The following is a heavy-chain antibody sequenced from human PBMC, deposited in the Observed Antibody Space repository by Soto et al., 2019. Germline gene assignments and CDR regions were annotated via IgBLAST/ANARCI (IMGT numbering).Heavy chain of an antibody. Sequence: PGGSLRLSCAASGFTFSSYAMSWVRQAPGKGLEWVSAISGSGGSTYYADSVKGRFTISRDNSKNTLYLQMNSLRAEDTAVYYCAKVPRDIVLMVYAIRYWGQGTLVTVSS. J-gene: IGHJ4*02. V-gene: IGHV3-23*01. CDR1: GFTFSSYA. CDR2: ISGSGGST. D-gene: IGHD2-8*01. CDR3: AKVPRDIVLMVYAIRY.